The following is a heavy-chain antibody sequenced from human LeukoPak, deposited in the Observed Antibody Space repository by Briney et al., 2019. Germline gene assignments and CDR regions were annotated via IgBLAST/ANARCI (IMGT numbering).Heavy chain of an antibody. CDR1: GGSFSGYY. V-gene: IGHV4-34*01. CDR3: AREDCSSTSCYKGYYGMDV. J-gene: IGHJ6*02. Sequence: SETLSLTCAVYGGSFSGYYWSWIRQPPGKGLEWIGEINHSGSTNYNPSLKGRVTISVDTSKNQFSLKLSSVTAADTAVYYCAREDCSSTSCYKGYYGMDVWGQGTTVTVPS. CDR2: INHSGST. D-gene: IGHD2-2*02.